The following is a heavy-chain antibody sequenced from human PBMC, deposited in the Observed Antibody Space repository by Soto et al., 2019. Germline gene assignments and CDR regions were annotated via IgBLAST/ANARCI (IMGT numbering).Heavy chain of an antibody. CDR1: GVYISSGGYY. J-gene: IGHJ6*02. D-gene: IGHD2-15*01. V-gene: IGHV4-31*03. CDR2: IYYSGST. Sequence: QVQLQESGPGLVKPSQTLSLTCTVSGVYISSGGYYWSWIRQHPGKGLEWIGYIYYSGSTYYNPSLKSRVTISVDTSKNQFSLKLSSVTAADTSVYYCARDAATVHYGMDVWGQGTTVTVSS. CDR3: ARDAATVHYGMDV.